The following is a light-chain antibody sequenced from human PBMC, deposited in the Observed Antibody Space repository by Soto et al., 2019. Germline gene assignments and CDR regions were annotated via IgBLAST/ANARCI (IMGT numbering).Light chain of an antibody. Sequence: QSVLTQPASVSGSPGQSITISCTGTSSDVGGYNYVSWYQQHPGKVPKLMISEIIDRPSGVSDRFSGSKSGNTASLTISGLQAEDEADYYCSSWTPSNTLVFGTGTKVTV. CDR3: SSWTPSNTLV. CDR2: EII. CDR1: SSDVGGYNY. J-gene: IGLJ1*01. V-gene: IGLV2-14*01.